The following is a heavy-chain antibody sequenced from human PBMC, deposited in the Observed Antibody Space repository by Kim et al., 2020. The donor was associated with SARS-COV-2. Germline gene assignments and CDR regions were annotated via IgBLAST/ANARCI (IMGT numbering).Heavy chain of an antibody. J-gene: IGHJ4*02. CDR1: GYTFTSYA. D-gene: IGHD3-10*01. Sequence: ASVKVSCKASGYTFTSYAMHWVRQAPGQRLEWMGWINAGNGNTKYSQKFQGRVTITRDTSASTAYMELSSLRSEDTAVYYCARAEGSGSRHDYWGQGTLVTVSS. V-gene: IGHV1-3*01. CDR2: INAGNGNT. CDR3: ARAEGSGSRHDY.